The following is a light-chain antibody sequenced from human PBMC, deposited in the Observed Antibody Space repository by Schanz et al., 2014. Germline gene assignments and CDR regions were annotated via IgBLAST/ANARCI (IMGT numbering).Light chain of an antibody. J-gene: IGLJ1*01. CDR3: SSYTSSNSYL. Sequence: QSALTQPASVSGSPGQSITISCTGTSSDVGNYNYVSWYQKHPGKAPKLMIYDVSNRPSGVSNRFSGSKSGNTASLTISGLQAEDEADYYCSSYTSSNSYLFGTGTKLTVL. CDR1: SSDVGNYNY. CDR2: DVS. V-gene: IGLV2-14*01.